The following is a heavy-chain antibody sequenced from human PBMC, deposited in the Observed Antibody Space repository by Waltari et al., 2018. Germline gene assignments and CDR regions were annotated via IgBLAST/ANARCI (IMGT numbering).Heavy chain of an antibody. J-gene: IGHJ6*02. D-gene: IGHD6-13*01. CDR3: ARVARKTYSSPVPGRDYYYGMDV. Sequence: EEQLVESGGGLIQPGESLRVSCAVSGFTFSRYWMNWVRQAPGKGLVWVELINSEGGDTSYADSVKGRFTISRDNAKNTVYLQMKSLRAEDTAVYYCARVARKTYSSPVPGRDYYYGMDVWGLGTTVTVSS. V-gene: IGHV3-74*01. CDR1: GFTFSRYW. CDR2: INSEGGDT.